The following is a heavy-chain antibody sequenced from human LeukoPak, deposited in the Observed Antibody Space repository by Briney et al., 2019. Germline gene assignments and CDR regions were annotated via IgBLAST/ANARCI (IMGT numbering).Heavy chain of an antibody. J-gene: IGHJ3*02. V-gene: IGHV1-58*01. CDR1: GFTFTSSA. D-gene: IGHD3-22*01. CDR3: AADHTITYYYDSSGYPGI. Sequence: ASVKVSCKASGFTFTSSAVQWVRQARGQRLEWIGWIVVGSGNTNYAQKFQERVTITRDMSTSTAYMELSSLRSEDTAVYYCAADHTITYYYDSSGYPGIWGQGTMVTVSS. CDR2: IVVGSGNT.